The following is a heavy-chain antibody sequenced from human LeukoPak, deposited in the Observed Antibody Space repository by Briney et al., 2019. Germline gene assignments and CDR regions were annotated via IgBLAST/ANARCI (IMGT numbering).Heavy chain of an antibody. Sequence: GGSLRLSCAASGFTFTDYYMSWIRQAPGKGLEWVSYISSSGSTTFYAESVKGRFTISRDNAKNSLYLQMNSLRAEDTDVYYCARGTDSRSSQRHHWFDPWGQGTLVTVSS. J-gene: IGHJ5*02. V-gene: IGHV3-11*01. CDR1: GFTFTDYY. CDR2: ISSSGSTT. CDR3: ARGTDSRSSQRHHWFDP. D-gene: IGHD6-13*01.